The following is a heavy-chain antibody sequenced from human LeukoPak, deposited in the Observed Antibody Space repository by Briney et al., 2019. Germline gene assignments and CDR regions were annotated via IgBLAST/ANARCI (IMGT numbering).Heavy chain of an antibody. CDR3: ARGWNEVNY. J-gene: IGHJ4*02. V-gene: IGHV3-30-3*01. CDR2: ISYDGSNK. CDR1: GFTFSSYA. Sequence: GGSLRLSCAASGFTFSSYAMHWVRQAPGKGLEWVAVISYDGSNKYHADSVKGRFTISRDNSKNTLYLQMNSLRAEDTAVYYCARGWNEVNYWGQGTLVTVSS. D-gene: IGHD1-1*01.